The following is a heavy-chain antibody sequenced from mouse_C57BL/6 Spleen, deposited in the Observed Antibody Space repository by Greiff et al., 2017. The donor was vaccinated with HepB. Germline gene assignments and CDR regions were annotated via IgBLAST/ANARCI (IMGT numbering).Heavy chain of an antibody. CDR1: GLTFSSYG. CDR2: ISSGGSYT. V-gene: IGHV5-6*01. CDR3: ARHGPGFFAY. Sequence: EVNVVESGGDLVKPGGSLKLSCAASGLTFSSYGMSWVRQTPDKRLEWVATISSGGSYTYYPDSVKGRFTISRDNAKNTLYLQMSSLKSEDTAMYYCARHGPGFFAYWGQGTLVTVSA. J-gene: IGHJ3*01.